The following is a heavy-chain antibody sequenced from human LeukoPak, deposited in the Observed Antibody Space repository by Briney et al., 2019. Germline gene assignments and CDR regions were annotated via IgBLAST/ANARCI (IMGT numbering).Heavy chain of an antibody. CDR1: GYTFTSYD. J-gene: IGHJ4*02. CDR3: ARGPSPGEYSYGTLHDY. CDR2: MNPNSGNT. V-gene: IGHV1-8*01. Sequence: AASVKVSCKASGYTFTSYDMNWVRQATGQGLEWMGWMNPNSGNTGFAQKFQGRVTMTRDTSISTAYMELSSLRSEDTAVYYCARGPSPGEYSYGTLHDYWGQGTLVTVSS. D-gene: IGHD5-18*01.